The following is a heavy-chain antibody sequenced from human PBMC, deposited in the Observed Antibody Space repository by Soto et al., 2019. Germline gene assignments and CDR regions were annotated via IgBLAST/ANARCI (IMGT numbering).Heavy chain of an antibody. D-gene: IGHD4-17*01. CDR3: XRGRYGDY. CDR2: XSAXXGXT. J-gene: IGHJ4*02. Sequence: QAHLVQSGPEVKKPGASVKVSCKGSGYIFTSYGIAWVRQAPGQGLEWMGWXSAXXGXTXXXQKFQGRVTVTRDTXXXXXXXXXXXXXXXXXXXXXXXRGRYGDYWGQGALVTVSS. V-gene: IGHV1-18*01. CDR1: GYIFTSYG.